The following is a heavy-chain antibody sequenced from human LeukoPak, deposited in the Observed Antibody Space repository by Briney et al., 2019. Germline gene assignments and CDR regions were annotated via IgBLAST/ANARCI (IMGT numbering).Heavy chain of an antibody. D-gene: IGHD3-16*01. V-gene: IGHV4-31*03. Sequence: SQTLSLNCTVSGGSISSGGYYWSWIRQHSGKGLEWIGYIYYSGSTYYNPSLKSRVTISVDTSKNQFSLKLSSVTAADTAVYYCARDGLNGYGMDVWGQGTTVTVSS. J-gene: IGHJ6*02. CDR1: GGSISSGGYY. CDR3: ARDGLNGYGMDV. CDR2: IYYSGST.